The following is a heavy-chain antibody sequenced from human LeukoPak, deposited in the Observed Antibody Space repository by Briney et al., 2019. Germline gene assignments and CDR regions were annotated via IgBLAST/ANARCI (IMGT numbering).Heavy chain of an antibody. CDR1: GYTFTSYY. V-gene: IGHV1-46*01. Sequence: GASVKVSCKASGYTFTSYYMHWVRQAPGQGLEWMGIINPSGGSTSYAQKFQGRVTMTRDTSISTAYMELSRLRSDDTAVYYCLVATTGSYYYYYMDVWGKGTTVTVSS. J-gene: IGHJ6*03. CDR3: LVATTGSYYYYYMDV. CDR2: INPSGGST. D-gene: IGHD2-15*01.